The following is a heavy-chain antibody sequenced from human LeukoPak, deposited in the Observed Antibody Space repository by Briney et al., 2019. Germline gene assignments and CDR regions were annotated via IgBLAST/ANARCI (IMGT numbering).Heavy chain of an antibody. CDR1: GFTFSSYS. V-gene: IGHV3-21*01. D-gene: IGHD5-18*01. CDR2: ISSSSSYI. CDR3: ARNSALYSYGFYYYYGMDV. J-gene: IGHJ6*02. Sequence: GGSLRLSCAASGFTFSSYSMNWVRQAPGKGLEWVSSISSSSSYIYYADSVKGRFTISRDNAKNSLYLQMNSLRAEDTAEYYCARNSALYSYGFYYYYGMDVWGQGTTVTVSS.